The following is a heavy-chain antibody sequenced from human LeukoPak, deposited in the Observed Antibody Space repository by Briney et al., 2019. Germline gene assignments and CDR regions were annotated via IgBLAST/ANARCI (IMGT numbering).Heavy chain of an antibody. Sequence: GSVNVSCKASGYTFTSYYMHWVRQAPGQGLEWMGIINPSGGSTSYAQKFQGRVTMTRDTSTSTVYMELSSLRFEDTAVYYCARALGYSSSWYSFWFDPWGQGTLVTVSS. CDR3: ARALGYSSSWYSFWFDP. V-gene: IGHV1-46*01. CDR2: INPSGGST. D-gene: IGHD6-13*01. CDR1: GYTFTSYY. J-gene: IGHJ5*02.